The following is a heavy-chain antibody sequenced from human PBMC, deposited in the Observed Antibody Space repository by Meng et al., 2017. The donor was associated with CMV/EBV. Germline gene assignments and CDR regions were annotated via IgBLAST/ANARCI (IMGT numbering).Heavy chain of an antibody. CDR2: IYSGGST. D-gene: IGHD1-1*01. CDR1: GFTVSSNY. J-gene: IGHJ4*02. Sequence: VQVFESGGGLVQPGGSLRLSCADSGFTVSSNYMSWVRQAPGKGLEWVSVIYSGGSTYYADSVKGRFTISRYNSKNTLYLQMNSLRAEDTAVYYCARDHSGPLSHWGQGTLVTVSS. V-gene: IGHV3-66*01. CDR3: ARDHSGPLSH.